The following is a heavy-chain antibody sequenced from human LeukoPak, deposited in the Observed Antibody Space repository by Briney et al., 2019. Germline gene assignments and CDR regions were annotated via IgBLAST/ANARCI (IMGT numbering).Heavy chain of an antibody. CDR1: GYTFTSYG. Sequence: ASVKVSCKASGYTFTSYGISWVRQAPGQGLEWMGWISAYNGNTNYAQKLQGRVTMTTDTSTSTAYMELRSLRSDDTAVYYCARDRGFAAIVGATHGMDVWGQGTTVTVSS. J-gene: IGHJ6*02. D-gene: IGHD1-26*01. CDR3: ARDRGFAAIVGATHGMDV. V-gene: IGHV1-18*01. CDR2: ISAYNGNT.